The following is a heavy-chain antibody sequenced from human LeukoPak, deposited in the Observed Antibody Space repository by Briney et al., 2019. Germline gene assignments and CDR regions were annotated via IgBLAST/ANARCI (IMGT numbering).Heavy chain of an antibody. V-gene: IGHV1-69*06. J-gene: IGHJ6*03. CDR2: IIPIFGTA. Sequence: ASVKVSCKASGGTFSSYAISWVRQAPGQGLEWMGGIIPIFGTANYAQKFQGRVTITADKSTSTAYMELSSLRSEDTAVYYCARDGIIDSGSGYMDVWGKGTTVTVSS. CDR3: ARDGIIDSGSGYMDV. CDR1: GGTFSSYA. D-gene: IGHD3-10*01.